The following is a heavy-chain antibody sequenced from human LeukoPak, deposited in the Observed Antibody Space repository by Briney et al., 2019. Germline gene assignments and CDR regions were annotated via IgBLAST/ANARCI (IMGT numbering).Heavy chain of an antibody. J-gene: IGHJ4*02. CDR2: INPNSGGT. V-gene: IGHV1-2*02. Sequence: ASVKASCKASGYTFTGYYMHWVRQAPGQGLEWMGWINPNSGGTNYAQKFQGRVTMTRDTSISTAYMELSRLRSDDTAVYYCARVASRDGYNFRAYYFDYWGQGTLVTVSS. CDR3: ARVASRDGYNFRAYYFDY. D-gene: IGHD5-24*01. CDR1: GYTFTGYY.